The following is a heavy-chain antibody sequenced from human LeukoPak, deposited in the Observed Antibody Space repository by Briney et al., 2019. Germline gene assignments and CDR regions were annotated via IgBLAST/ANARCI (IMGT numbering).Heavy chain of an antibody. J-gene: IGHJ4*02. CDR1: GGSFSGYY. CDR2: INHSGST. V-gene: IGHV4-34*01. CDR3: ARGPTNFSNYYDSSGYLFDY. Sequence: KPSETLSLTCAVYGGSFSGYYWSWIRQPPGKGLEWIGEINHSGSTNYNPSLKSRVTISVDTSKNQFSPKLSSVTAADTAVYYCARGPTNFSNYYDSSGYLFDYWGQGTLVTVSS. D-gene: IGHD3-22*01.